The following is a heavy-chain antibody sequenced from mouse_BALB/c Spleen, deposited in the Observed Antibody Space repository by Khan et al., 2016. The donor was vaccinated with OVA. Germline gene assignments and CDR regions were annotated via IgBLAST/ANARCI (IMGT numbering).Heavy chain of an antibody. CDR3: AGEEDLDHFDH. CDR2: IYPGTDNS. V-gene: IGHV1-76*01. Sequence: QVQLKQSGAELVRPGASVKLSCKTSGYIFTSYWIHWVKQRSGQGLEWIARIYPGTDNSYYNEKFKDKATLTADKSSSTAYMQLRSLKSEDSDVYFGAGEEDLDHFDHWGQGTTLTVSS. J-gene: IGHJ2*01. CDR1: GYIFTSYW.